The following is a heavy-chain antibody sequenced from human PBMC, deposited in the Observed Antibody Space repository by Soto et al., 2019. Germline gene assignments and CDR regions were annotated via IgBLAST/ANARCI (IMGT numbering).Heavy chain of an antibody. CDR1: GYTFTNYH. D-gene: IGHD6-19*01. V-gene: IGHV1-46*01. CDR3: ALPKNTLGWYNF. CDR2: INPNGGST. J-gene: IGHJ4*02. Sequence: QVQVVQSGAEVKKPGASVQVSCKTSGYTFTNYHVHWVRQAPGQGLEWMGAINPNGGSTTYAQHLQGRVTMTSDSSTSTVYMEMGSLRSDGSAVYYCALPKNTLGWYNFWGQGTLVTVS.